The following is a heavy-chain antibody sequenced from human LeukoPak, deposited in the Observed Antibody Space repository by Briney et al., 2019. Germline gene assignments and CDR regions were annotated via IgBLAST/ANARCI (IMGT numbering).Heavy chain of an antibody. Sequence: SVKVSCKASGGTFSSYAISWVRQAPGQGLEWKGGIIPIFVTANYAQKFQGRVTITTDESTSTAYMELSSLRSEDTAVYYCARDLSIPPTQYYFDYWGQGTLVTVSS. D-gene: IGHD1-14*01. CDR3: ARDLSIPPTQYYFDY. CDR2: IIPIFVTA. J-gene: IGHJ4*02. CDR1: GGTFSSYA. V-gene: IGHV1-69*05.